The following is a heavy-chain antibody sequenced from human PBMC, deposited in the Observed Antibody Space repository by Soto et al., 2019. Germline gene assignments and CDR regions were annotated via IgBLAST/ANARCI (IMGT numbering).Heavy chain of an antibody. J-gene: IGHJ4*02. CDR1: GYTFTSYG. D-gene: IGHD5-18*01. CDR2: ISAYNGNT. Sequence: QVQLVQSGAEVKKPGASVKVSCKASGYTFTSYGISWVRQAPGQWLEWMGWISAYNGNTNYAQKLQGRVTMTTDTSTSTAYMELRSLSSDDTAVDYCARDDVDTAMFGGFDYWGQGTLVTVSS. CDR3: ARDDVDTAMFGGFDY. V-gene: IGHV1-18*01.